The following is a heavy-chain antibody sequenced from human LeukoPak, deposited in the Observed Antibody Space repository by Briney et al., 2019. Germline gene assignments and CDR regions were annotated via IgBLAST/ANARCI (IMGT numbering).Heavy chain of an antibody. D-gene: IGHD5-12*01. V-gene: IGHV1-69*04. J-gene: IGHJ6*02. CDR3: ARETYSGYDPPYTYYYYYGMDV. CDR1: GGTFTSYA. Sequence: SVKLSCKASGGTFTSYAISWVRQAPGQGREWMGRIITILGIANYAQKFQGRVTITADKSTSTSYMELSSLRSEDTAVYYCARETYSGYDPPYTYYYYYGMDVWGQGTTVTVSS. CDR2: IITILGIA.